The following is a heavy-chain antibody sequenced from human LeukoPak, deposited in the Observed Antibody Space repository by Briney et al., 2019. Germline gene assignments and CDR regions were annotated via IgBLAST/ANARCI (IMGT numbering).Heavy chain of an antibody. CDR1: GGSISSSSYY. CDR2: IYYSGST. Sequence: SETLSLTCTVSGGSISSSSYYWGWIRQPPGKGLEWIGSIYYSGSTYYNPSLKSRVTISVDTSKNQFSLKLSSVTAADTAVYYCAKGPLVRYAFDIWGQGTMVTVSS. V-gene: IGHV4-39*01. CDR3: AKGPLVRYAFDI. J-gene: IGHJ3*02. D-gene: IGHD6-6*01.